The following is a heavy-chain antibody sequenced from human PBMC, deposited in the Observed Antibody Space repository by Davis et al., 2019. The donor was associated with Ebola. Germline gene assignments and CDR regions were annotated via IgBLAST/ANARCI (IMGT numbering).Heavy chain of an antibody. CDR3: ARDGVDSSSWSRGGWFDP. D-gene: IGHD6-13*01. CDR2: IYYSGST. CDR1: GGSISSYY. V-gene: IGHV4-59*01. J-gene: IGHJ5*02. Sequence: MPSETLSLTCTVSGGSISSYYWSWIRQPPGKGLEWIGYIYYSGSTNYNPSLKSRVTISVDTSKNQFSLKLSSVTAADTAVYYCARDGVDSSSWSRGGWFDPWGQGTLVTVSS.